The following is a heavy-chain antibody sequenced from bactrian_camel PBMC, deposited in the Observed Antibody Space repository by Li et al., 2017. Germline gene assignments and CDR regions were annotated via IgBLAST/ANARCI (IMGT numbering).Heavy chain of an antibody. J-gene: IGHJ4*01. CDR2: ISNGGIYT. D-gene: IGHD4*01. V-gene: IGHV3-2*01. Sequence: HVQLVESGGGLVQPGGSLRLSCAASGFTFSSGYMSWVRQAAGRGLEWVASISNGGIYTYYADSVKGRFTISRDNAKNAVYLQMNSLKPEDTAMYYCAAGGGVDSDYEYSLDAAEFDYWGQGTQVTVS. CDR3: AAGGGVDSDYEYSLDAAEFDY. CDR1: GFTFSSGY.